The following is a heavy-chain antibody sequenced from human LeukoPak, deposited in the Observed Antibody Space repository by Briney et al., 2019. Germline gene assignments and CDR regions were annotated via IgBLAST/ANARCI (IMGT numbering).Heavy chain of an antibody. CDR3: ARDVPGLGSGSRYYYYMDV. J-gene: IGHJ6*03. V-gene: IGHV1-2*02. Sequence: ASVKVSCKASGGTFSSHAISWVRQAPGQGLEWMGWINPNSGGTNYAQKFQGRVTMTRDTSISTAYMELSRLRSDDTAVYYCARDVPGLGSGSRYYYYMDVWGKGTTVTISS. CDR2: INPNSGGT. D-gene: IGHD3-10*01. CDR1: GGTFSSHA.